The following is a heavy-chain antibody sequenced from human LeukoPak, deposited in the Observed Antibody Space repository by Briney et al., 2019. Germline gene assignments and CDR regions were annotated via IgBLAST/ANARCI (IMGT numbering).Heavy chain of an antibody. D-gene: IGHD3-22*01. CDR1: GGSFSGYY. J-gene: IGHJ4*02. V-gene: IGHV4-34*01. CDR3: ASKYYYDSSGRTHSDY. CDR2: INHSGST. Sequence: SETLSLTCAVYGGSFSGYYWSWIRQPPGKGLEWIGEINHSGSTNYNPSLKSRVTISVDTSKNQFSLKLSSVTAADTAVYYCASKYYYDSSGRTHSDYWGQGTLVTVSS.